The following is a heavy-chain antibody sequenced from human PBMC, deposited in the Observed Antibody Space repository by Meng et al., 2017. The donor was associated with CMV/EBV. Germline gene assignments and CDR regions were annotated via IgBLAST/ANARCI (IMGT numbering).Heavy chain of an antibody. CDR3: AGNQPSRRWSHEDY. CDR2: NIPILGSA. V-gene: IGHV1-69*15. J-gene: IGHJ4*02. D-gene: IGHD2-15*01. CDR1: GSNCARHA. Sequence: VQLVPELAEVEESGSVVSISCRAIGSNCARHAISRGREAPRQGLGWMRSNIPILGSANYAQKFHVRFTITAVESTCTAYRELSSLESDETSVDYCAGNQPSRRWSHEDYWGQGTLVTVSS.